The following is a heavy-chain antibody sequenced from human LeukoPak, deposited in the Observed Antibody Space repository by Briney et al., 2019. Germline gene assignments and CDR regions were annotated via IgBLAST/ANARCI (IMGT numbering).Heavy chain of an antibody. J-gene: IGHJ1*01. V-gene: IGHV3-21*01. D-gene: IGHD3-3*01. CDR1: GFTFSTYS. Sequence: GGSLRLSCAASGFTFSTYSMNWVRQAPGKGLEWVSSISSSSSYIYYADSVKGRFTISRDNAKNSLYLQMNSLRVEDTAVYYCAGGGMSYYDFWSGHSEFQHWGQGTLVTVSS. CDR2: ISSSSSYI. CDR3: AGGGMSYYDFWSGHSEFQH.